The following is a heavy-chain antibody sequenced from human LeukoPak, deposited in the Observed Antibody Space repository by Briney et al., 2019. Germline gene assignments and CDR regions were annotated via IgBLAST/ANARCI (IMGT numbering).Heavy chain of an antibody. CDR1: GFTFSSYG. V-gene: IGHV3-30*02. CDR3: AKDVVGQQWVENY. D-gene: IGHD6-19*01. Sequence: PGGSLRLSCAASGFTFSSYGMHWVRQAPGKGLEWVAFIRYDGSNKYYADSVKGRFTISRDNSKNTLYLQMNSLRPEDTAVYYCAKDVVGQQWVENYWGQGTLVTVSS. J-gene: IGHJ4*02. CDR2: IRYDGSNK.